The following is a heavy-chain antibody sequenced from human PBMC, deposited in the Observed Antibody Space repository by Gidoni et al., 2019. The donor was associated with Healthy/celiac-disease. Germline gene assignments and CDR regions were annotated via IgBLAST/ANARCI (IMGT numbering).Heavy chain of an antibody. Sequence: EVQLVESGGGLVQPGRDRRLSCEASGFTFAEYAMHWVRQAPGKGLEWVSGISWNSGSIGYADSVKGRFTISRDNVKNSLYLQMNSLRAEDTALYYCAKDISSGWQHYTNAFDIWGQGTMVTVSS. J-gene: IGHJ3*02. D-gene: IGHD6-19*01. V-gene: IGHV3-9*01. CDR3: AKDISSGWQHYTNAFDI. CDR1: GFTFAEYA. CDR2: ISWNSGSI.